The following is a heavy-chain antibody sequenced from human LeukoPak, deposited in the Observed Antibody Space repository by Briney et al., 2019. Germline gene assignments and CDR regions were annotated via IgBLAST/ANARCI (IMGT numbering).Heavy chain of an antibody. Sequence: GGSLRLSCAASGNYWMHRVRQAPGKGLVWVSHINSDGSWTSYADSAKGRFTISKDNAKNTVYLQMNSLRAEDTAVYYCVSFYETYWGRGTLVTVSS. CDR3: VSFYETY. J-gene: IGHJ4*02. V-gene: IGHV3-74*01. CDR2: INSDGSWT. CDR1: GNYW. D-gene: IGHD2/OR15-2a*01.